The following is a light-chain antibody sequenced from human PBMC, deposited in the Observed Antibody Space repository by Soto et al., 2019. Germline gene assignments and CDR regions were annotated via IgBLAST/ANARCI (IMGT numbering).Light chain of an antibody. CDR1: QSVSTN. V-gene: IGKV3-15*01. CDR3: QQYTNRPPWT. CDR2: GAS. Sequence: EIVMTQSPATLSGSPGERATLSCRASQSVSTNLAWYQQKPGQAPRLLIYGASTRATGIPARFSGSGSGTEFTHTISSPQSDDFAVYYCQQYTNRPPWTFGQGTKV. J-gene: IGKJ1*01.